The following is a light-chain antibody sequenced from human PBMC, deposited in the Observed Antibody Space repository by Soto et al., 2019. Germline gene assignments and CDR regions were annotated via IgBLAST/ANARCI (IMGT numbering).Light chain of an antibody. CDR1: QGISNN. CDR3: QKYDSAPLT. CDR2: AAS. V-gene: IGKV1-27*01. Sequence: DIQMTQSPSSLSASVGDRVTITCRASQGISNNLAWYQQKPGRVPKLLIDAASTLQSGVPFRFSGRGSGTDFTLTISSLQPEDVATYYCQKYDSAPLTFGGGTKGELK. J-gene: IGKJ4*01.